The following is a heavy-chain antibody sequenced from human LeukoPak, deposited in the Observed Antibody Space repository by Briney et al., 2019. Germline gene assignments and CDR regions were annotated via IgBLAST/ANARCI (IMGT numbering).Heavy chain of an antibody. V-gene: IGHV4-39*07. CDR2: INHSGST. D-gene: IGHD1-26*01. J-gene: IGHJ5*02. CDR1: GGSISSSSYY. Sequence: WETLSLTCTVSGGSISSSSYYWGWIRQPPGKGLEWIGEINHSGSTNYNPSLKSRVTISVDTSKNQFSLKLSSVTAADTAVYYCARGGWELREGFDPWGQGTLVTVSS. CDR3: ARGGWELREGFDP.